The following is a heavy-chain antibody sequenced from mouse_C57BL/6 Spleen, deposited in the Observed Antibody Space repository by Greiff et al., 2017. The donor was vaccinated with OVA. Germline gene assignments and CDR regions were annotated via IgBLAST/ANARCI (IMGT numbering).Heavy chain of an antibody. J-gene: IGHJ3*01. CDR3: ARRPYDGYMAWFAY. Sequence: QVQLQQSGAELMKPGASVKLSCKATGYTFTGSWIEWVKQRPGHGLEWIGEILPGRGSTNYNEKFKGKATFTADTSSNTAYMQLSSLTTEDSAIYYCARRPYDGYMAWFAYWGQGTLVTVSA. D-gene: IGHD2-3*01. V-gene: IGHV1-9*01. CDR2: ILPGRGST. CDR1: GYTFTGSW.